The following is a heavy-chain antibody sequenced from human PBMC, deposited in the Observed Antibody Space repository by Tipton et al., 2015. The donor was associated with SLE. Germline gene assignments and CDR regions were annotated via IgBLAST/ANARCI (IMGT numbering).Heavy chain of an antibody. CDR2: IYRGGST. CDR1: GFTFRTYA. J-gene: IGHJ3*02. Sequence: SLRLSCAASGFTFRTYAMNWVRQAPGKGLEWVSTIYRGGSTYYADSVKGRFTISRDNSKNTLDLQMNNLRTEDTAVYYCAKDMDSSSWGAFDIWGQGTTVTVSS. D-gene: IGHD6-13*01. V-gene: IGHV3-23*03. CDR3: AKDMDSSSWGAFDI.